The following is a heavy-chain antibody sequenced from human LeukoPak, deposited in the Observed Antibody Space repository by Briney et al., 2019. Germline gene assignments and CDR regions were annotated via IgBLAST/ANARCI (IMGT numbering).Heavy chain of an antibody. D-gene: IGHD4-17*01. J-gene: IGHJ3*02. V-gene: IGHV1-24*01. Sequence: GASVKVSCKVSGYTLTELSMHWVRQAPGKGLEWMGGFDAEDGETIYAQKFQGRVTMTEDTSTDTAYMELSSLRSEDTAVYYCATDRGDYSAFDIWGQGTMVTVSS. CDR1: GYTLTELS. CDR2: FDAEDGET. CDR3: ATDRGDYSAFDI.